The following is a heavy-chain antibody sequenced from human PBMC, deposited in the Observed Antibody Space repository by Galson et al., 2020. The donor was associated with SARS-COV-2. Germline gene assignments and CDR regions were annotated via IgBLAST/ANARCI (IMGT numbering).Heavy chain of an antibody. CDR1: GFTFSNAW. V-gene: IGHV3-15*01. CDR3: TTAPTAVTYYFDS. D-gene: IGHD5-18*01. Sequence: TGGSLRLSCAASGFTFSNAWMSWVRQAPGKGMEWVGRIKSKTDGGTTDYAAPVKGRFTLSRDDSKNTLSLQMNSLKTEDTAVYYCTTAPTAVTYYFDSWGQGSLVAVSS. CDR2: IKSKTDGGTT. J-gene: IGHJ4*02.